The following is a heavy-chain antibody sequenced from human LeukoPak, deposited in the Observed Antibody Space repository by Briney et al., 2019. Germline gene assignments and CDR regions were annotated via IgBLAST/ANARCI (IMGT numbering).Heavy chain of an antibody. V-gene: IGHV4-34*01. D-gene: IGHD6-13*01. CDR3: ARRFGSSWNPHGDIDY. CDR2: INHSGST. Sequence: SETLSLTCAVYGGSFSGHYWSWIRQPPGKGREWIGEINHSGSTNFHTSLKGPVTISVDTSKNQFSLKLSSVTAADTAVYYCARRFGSSWNPHGDIDYWGQGTLVTVSS. J-gene: IGHJ4*02. CDR1: GGSFSGHY.